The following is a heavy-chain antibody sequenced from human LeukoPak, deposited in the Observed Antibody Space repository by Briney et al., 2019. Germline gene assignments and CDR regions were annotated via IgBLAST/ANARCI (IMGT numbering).Heavy chain of an antibody. CDR1: GYXFTSYW. CDR3: ARLGVRGVIINGFFDY. V-gene: IGHV5-51*01. D-gene: IGHD3-10*01. CDR2: IYPGDSDT. J-gene: IGHJ4*02. Sequence: GESLKISCKGSGYXFTSYWICWVRQMPGKGLEWMGIIYPGDSDTRYSPSFQGQVTISADKSISTAYLQWGSLKASDTAMYYCARLGVRGVIINGFFDYWGQGTLVTVSS.